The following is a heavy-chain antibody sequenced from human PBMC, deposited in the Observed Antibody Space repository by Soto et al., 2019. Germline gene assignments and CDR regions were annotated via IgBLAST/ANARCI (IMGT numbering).Heavy chain of an antibody. CDR1: GFTFSSYG. J-gene: IGHJ6*03. CDR2: IWYDGSNK. D-gene: IGHD6-19*01. V-gene: IGHV3-33*01. CDR3: ARDNAPGIAVAGNTYYYYMDV. Sequence: GGSLRLSCAASGFTFSSYGMHWVRQAPGKGLEWVAVIWYDGSNKYYADSVKGRLTISRDNFKNKLYMQMNSRRDEDTAVYYCARDNAPGIAVAGNTYYYYMDVWGKGTTVTVSS.